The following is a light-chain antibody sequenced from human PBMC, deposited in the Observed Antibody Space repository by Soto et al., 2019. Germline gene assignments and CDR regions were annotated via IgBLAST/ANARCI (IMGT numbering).Light chain of an antibody. V-gene: IGKV1-5*01. CDR1: QSIRSG. CDR2: DAS. Sequence: DIQMTQSPSTLSASLGDRGTIXXRASQSIRSGLAGYQQKPGKAPELRILDASSLEIGVPSRFSGSGSGTEFTLTISSLQPDDFATYYCQQYKSHLTFGQGTKVDIK. J-gene: IGKJ1*01. CDR3: QQYKSHLT.